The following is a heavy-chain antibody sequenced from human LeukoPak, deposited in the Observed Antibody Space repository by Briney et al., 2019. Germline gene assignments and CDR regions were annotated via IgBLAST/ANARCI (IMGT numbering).Heavy chain of an antibody. CDR3: ARDLAILTGYYPY. V-gene: IGHV3-7*01. Sequence: GGSLRLSCAASGFTFSSYWMSWVRQAPGKGLEWVANIKQDGSEKYYVDSVKGRFTISRDNAKNSLYLQMNSLRAEDTAVYYCARDLAILTGYYPYWGQGTLVTVSS. CDR2: IKQDGSEK. CDR1: GFTFSSYW. J-gene: IGHJ4*02. D-gene: IGHD3-9*01.